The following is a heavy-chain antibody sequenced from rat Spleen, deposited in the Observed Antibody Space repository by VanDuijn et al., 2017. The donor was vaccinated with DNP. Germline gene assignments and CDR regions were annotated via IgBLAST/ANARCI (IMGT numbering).Heavy chain of an antibody. CDR3: ACRYNSGYFDY. CDR1: GFTFSTAW. D-gene: IGHD4-3*01. J-gene: IGHJ2*01. Sequence: EVQVLESGGGLVQPGNSLKLSCATSGFTFSTAWMYWYRQFPEKRLEWVARIKGKSNNYATDYTESVKGRFTISRDDSKSSIYLQMNNLKEEDTAIYYCACRYNSGYFDYWGQGVMVTVSS. V-gene: IGHV6-6*01. CDR2: IKGKSNNYAT.